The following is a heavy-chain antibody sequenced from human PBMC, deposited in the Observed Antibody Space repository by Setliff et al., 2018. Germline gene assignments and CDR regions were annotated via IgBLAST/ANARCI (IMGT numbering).Heavy chain of an antibody. D-gene: IGHD6-19*01. V-gene: IGHV1-2*02. CDR1: GYTFSAYY. CDR2: INPHSGGT. CDR3: ARATRDSGGWYYEYNWFDP. J-gene: IGHJ5*02. Sequence: ASVKVSCKASGYTFSAYYIHWVRQAPGQGPEWMGWINPHSGGTNFPQTFQGRVTMTRDTSINTAYMELSTLTSDDTAVYFCARATRDSGGWYYEYNWFDPWGQGTLVTVSS.